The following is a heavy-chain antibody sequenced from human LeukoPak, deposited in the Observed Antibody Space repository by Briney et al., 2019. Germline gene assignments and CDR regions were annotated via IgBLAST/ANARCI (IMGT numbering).Heavy chain of an antibody. D-gene: IGHD1-26*01. CDR2: IYYSGST. CDR1: GGSISSSSYY. Sequence: SETLSLTCTVSGGSISSSSYYWGWIRQPPGKGLEWIGSIYYSGSTYYNPSLKSRVTISVDTSKYQFSLKLSSVTAADTAVYYCARRGELRIDYWGQGTLVTVSS. V-gene: IGHV4-39*01. CDR3: ARRGELRIDY. J-gene: IGHJ4*02.